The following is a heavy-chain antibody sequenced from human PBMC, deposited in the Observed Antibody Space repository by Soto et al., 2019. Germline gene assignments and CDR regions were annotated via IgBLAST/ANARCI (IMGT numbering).Heavy chain of an antibody. CDR1: VGSISSGGYY. V-gene: IGHV4-31*03. Sequence: LSLTCTVSVGSISSGGYYRSWIRQHPGNGLEWIGYIYYSGSTYYNPSLKSRVTISVDTSKNQFSLKLSSVTAADTAVYYCARDGYCSGGSCYSGENWFDPWGQGTLVTVS. CDR3: ARDGYCSGGSCYSGENWFDP. CDR2: IYYSGST. J-gene: IGHJ5*02. D-gene: IGHD2-15*01.